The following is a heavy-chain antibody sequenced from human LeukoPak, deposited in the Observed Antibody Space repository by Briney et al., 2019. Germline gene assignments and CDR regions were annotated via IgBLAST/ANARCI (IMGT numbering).Heavy chain of an antibody. Sequence: SETLSLTCTVSGGSISSYYWSWIRQPPGKGLEWIGYIYYSGSTNYNPSLKGRVTISVDTSKNQFSLKLSSVTAADTAVYYCARVPDIYYDSSGSSGAFDIWGQGTMVTVSS. CDR3: ARVPDIYYDSSGSSGAFDI. J-gene: IGHJ3*02. V-gene: IGHV4-59*01. CDR1: GGSISSYY. CDR2: IYYSGST. D-gene: IGHD3-22*01.